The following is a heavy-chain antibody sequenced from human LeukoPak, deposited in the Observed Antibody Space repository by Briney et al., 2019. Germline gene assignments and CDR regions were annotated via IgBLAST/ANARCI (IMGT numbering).Heavy chain of an antibody. CDR2: IDPTDSYT. V-gene: IGHV5-10-1*01. Sequence: GESLKISCEGSGYSFTNYWINWVRQMPGKGLEWMGTIDPTDSYTEYSPSFQGHVTISADKSINTAYLQWSSLRASDTAMYFCARRSSYYYDSSGYSHFDYWGQGAPVTVSS. D-gene: IGHD3-22*01. CDR1: GYSFTNYW. CDR3: ARRSSYYYDSSGYSHFDY. J-gene: IGHJ4*02.